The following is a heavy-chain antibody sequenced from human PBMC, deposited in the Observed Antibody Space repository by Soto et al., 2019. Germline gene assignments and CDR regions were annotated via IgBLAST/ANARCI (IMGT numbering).Heavy chain of an antibody. J-gene: IGHJ6*02. V-gene: IGHV1-8*01. CDR1: GYTFSSYD. Sequence: QVQLVQSGAEVKKPGASVKVSCKASGYTFSSYDITWVRQATGQGLEWMGWMNPNSGNTGYAQNFQGRVTMTRHTSTNTAYMELRSLRSEDKSVYFFARPNHGGKPVPGGYSGVYYRNYYYAMDVWGQGTTVTVSS. CDR2: MNPNSGNT. CDR3: ARPNHGGKPVPGGYSGVYYRNYYYAMDV. D-gene: IGHD6-25*01.